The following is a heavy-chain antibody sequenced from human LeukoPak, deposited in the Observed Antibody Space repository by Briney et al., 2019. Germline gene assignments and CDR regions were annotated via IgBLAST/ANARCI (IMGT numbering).Heavy chain of an antibody. Sequence: SDTLSLTCTVSGGSISSSSYYWGWIRQPPGKGLEWIGSIYYSGSTYYNPSLKSRVTISVDTSKNQFSLKLSSVTAADTAVYYCARQPAADAFDIWGQGTMVTVSS. CDR1: GGSISSSSYY. J-gene: IGHJ3*02. D-gene: IGHD2-2*01. V-gene: IGHV4-39*01. CDR3: ARQPAADAFDI. CDR2: IYYSGST.